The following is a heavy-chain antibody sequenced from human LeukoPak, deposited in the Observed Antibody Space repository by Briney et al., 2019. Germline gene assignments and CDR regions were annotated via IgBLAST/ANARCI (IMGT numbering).Heavy chain of an antibody. CDR2: IYYSGST. J-gene: IGHJ4*02. CDR3: ARHEGLWPFDY. CDR1: GGSISSYY. V-gene: IGHV4-59*08. D-gene: IGHD3-3*01. Sequence: PSETLSLTCTVSGGSISSYYWSWIRQPPGKGLEWIGYIYYSGSTNYNPSLKSRVTISVDTSKNQFSLKLSSVTAADTAVYYCARHEGLWPFDYWGQGTLVTVSS.